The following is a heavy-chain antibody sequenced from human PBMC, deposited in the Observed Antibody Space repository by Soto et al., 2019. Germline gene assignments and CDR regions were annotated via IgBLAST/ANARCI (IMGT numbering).Heavy chain of an antibody. CDR3: ARDRITMVRGEYYYYGMDV. V-gene: IGHV3-21*01. Sequence: EVQLVESGGGLVKPGGSLRLSCAASGFTFSSYSMNWVRQAPGKGLEWVSSISSSSSYIYYADSVKGRFTISRDNAKNSLYLQMNSLRAEDTAVYYCARDRITMVRGEYYYYGMDVWGQGTTVTVSS. D-gene: IGHD3-10*01. CDR1: GFTFSSYS. CDR2: ISSSSSYI. J-gene: IGHJ6*02.